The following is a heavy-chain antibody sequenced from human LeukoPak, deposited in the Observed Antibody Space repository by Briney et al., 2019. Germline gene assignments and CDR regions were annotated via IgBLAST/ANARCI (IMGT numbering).Heavy chain of an antibody. D-gene: IGHD3-10*01. CDR3: ARGSSFGSESYP. V-gene: IGHV3-53*01. CDR1: GFTVSSNY. Sequence: GGSLRLSCAASGFTVSSNYMSWVRHAPGKGLEWVSVIYTGGSADYADSVKGRFTISRDNSKNTLYLQMNSLRAEDTAVYYCARGSSFGSESYPWGQGTLVTVSS. J-gene: IGHJ5*02. CDR2: IYTGGSA.